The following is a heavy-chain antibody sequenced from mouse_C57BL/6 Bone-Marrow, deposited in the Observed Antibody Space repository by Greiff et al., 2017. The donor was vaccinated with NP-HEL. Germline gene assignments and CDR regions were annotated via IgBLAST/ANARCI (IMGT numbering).Heavy chain of an antibody. D-gene: IGHD2-4*01. V-gene: IGHV5-9-1*02. J-gene: IGHJ3*01. CDR3: TRPLYYDYDSRFAY. CDR2: ISSGGDYI. Sequence: EVKLVESGEGLVKPGGSLKLSCAASGFTFSSYAMSWVRQTPEKRLEWVAYISSGGDYIYYADTVKGRFTISRDNARNTLYLQMSSLKSEDTAMYYCTRPLYYDYDSRFAYWGQGTLVTVSA. CDR1: GFTFSSYA.